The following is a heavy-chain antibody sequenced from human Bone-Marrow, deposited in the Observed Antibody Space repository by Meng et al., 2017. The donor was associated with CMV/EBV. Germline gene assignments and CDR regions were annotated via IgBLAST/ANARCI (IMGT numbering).Heavy chain of an antibody. CDR2: ISGSGGST. Sequence: ETLSLTCTVSGGSISSSSYYWGWIRQPPGKGLEWVSAISGSGGSTYYADSVKGRFTISRDNSKNTLYLQMNSLRAEDTAVYYCAKDLVLRGRYCDYWGQGTLVTVSS. CDR3: AKDLVLRGRYCDY. J-gene: IGHJ4*02. CDR1: GGSISSSSYY. D-gene: IGHD6-13*01. V-gene: IGHV3-23*01.